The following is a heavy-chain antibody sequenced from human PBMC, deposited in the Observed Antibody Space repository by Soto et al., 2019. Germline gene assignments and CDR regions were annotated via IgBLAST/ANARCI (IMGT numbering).Heavy chain of an antibody. J-gene: IGHJ4*02. D-gene: IGHD3-22*01. V-gene: IGHV1-18*01. CDR2: INAGNGNT. CDR1: GYTFTSYG. Sequence: AASVKVSCKASGYTFTSYGISWVRQAPGQGLEWMGWINAGNGNTKYSQKFQGRVTITRDTSTSTAYMELRSLRSDDTAVYYCAQSPAGYYYDSSGYSAFDYWGQGTLVTVSS. CDR3: AQSPAGYYYDSSGYSAFDY.